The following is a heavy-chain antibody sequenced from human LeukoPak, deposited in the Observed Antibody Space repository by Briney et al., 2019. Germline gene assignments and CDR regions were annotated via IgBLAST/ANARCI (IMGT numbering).Heavy chain of an antibody. D-gene: IGHD7-27*01. J-gene: IGHJ4*02. CDR1: RFTFSKYG. CDR2: ISYDGSNK. CDR3: AKDNWGWTKLSYFDY. Sequence: GSFLRLSREASRFTFSKYGLRWVRQAPGKGLEWVAVISYDGSNKYYADSVKGRFTISRDNSKNTLYLQMNSLRAEDTAVYYCAKDNWGWTKLSYFDYWGQGTLVTVSS. V-gene: IGHV3-30*18.